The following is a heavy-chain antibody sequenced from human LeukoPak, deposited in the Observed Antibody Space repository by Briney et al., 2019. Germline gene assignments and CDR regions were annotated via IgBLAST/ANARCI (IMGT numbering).Heavy chain of an antibody. Sequence: SVKVSCTASGGTFSSYAISWVRQAPGQGLEWMGGIIPIFGTANYAQKFQGRVTITADESTSTAYMELSSLRSEDTAVYYCARDSYYGSGSYSSWFDPWGQGTPVTVSS. D-gene: IGHD3-10*01. V-gene: IGHV1-69*13. J-gene: IGHJ5*02. CDR1: GGTFSSYA. CDR3: ARDSYYGSGSYSSWFDP. CDR2: IIPIFGTA.